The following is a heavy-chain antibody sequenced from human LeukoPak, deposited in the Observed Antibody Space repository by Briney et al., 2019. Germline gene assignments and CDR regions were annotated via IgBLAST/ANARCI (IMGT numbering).Heavy chain of an antibody. J-gene: IGHJ5*02. CDR2: IYYSGST. CDR1: GGSISSGGYH. V-gene: IGHV4-31*03. D-gene: IGHD2-2*01. CDR3: AREASRFSSTSYRDWFDP. Sequence: SQTLSLTCTVSGGSISSGGYHWSWIRQHPGKGLEWIGYIYYSGSTYYNPSLKSRVTISVDTSKNQFSLKLSSVTAADTAVYYCAREASRFSSTSYRDWFDPWGQGTLVTVSS.